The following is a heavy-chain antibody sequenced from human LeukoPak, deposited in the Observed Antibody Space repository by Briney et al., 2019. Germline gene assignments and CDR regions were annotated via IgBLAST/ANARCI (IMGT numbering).Heavy chain of an antibody. D-gene: IGHD3-10*01. CDR1: GGSFSGYY. V-gene: IGHV4-34*01. CDR2: INHSGST. J-gene: IGHJ5*02. CDR3: ASDTMVRGVIIRAFDP. Sequence: PSETLSLTCAVYGGSFSGYYWSWIRQPPGKGLEWIGEINHSGSTNYNPSLKSRVTISVDTSKNQFSLKLSSVTAADTAVYYCASDTMVRGVIIRAFDPWGQGTLVTVSS.